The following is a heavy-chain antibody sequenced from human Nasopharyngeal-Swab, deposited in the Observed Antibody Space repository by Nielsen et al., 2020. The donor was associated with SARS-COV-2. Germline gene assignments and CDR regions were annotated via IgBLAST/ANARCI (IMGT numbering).Heavy chain of an antibody. CDR3: ARDSSGWYPDLDY. J-gene: IGHJ4*02. Sequence: GGSLRLSCAASGFTFSGYSMSWVRQAPGEGLEWVANIKQDGSEKYYVDSVEGRFTISRDSAKNSLFLQMNSLRAEDTAVYYCARDSSGWYPDLDYWGQGTLVTVSS. CDR2: IKQDGSEK. CDR1: GFTFSGYS. V-gene: IGHV3-7*01. D-gene: IGHD6-19*01.